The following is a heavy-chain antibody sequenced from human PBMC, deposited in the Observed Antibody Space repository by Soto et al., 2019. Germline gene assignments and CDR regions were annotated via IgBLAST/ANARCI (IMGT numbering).Heavy chain of an antibody. CDR2: ISSSSSYI. V-gene: IGHV3-21*01. J-gene: IGHJ4*02. CDR1: GFTFSSYS. D-gene: IGHD5-18*01. Sequence: EVQLVESGGGLVKPGGSLRLSCAASGFTFSSYSMNWVRQAPGKGLEWVSSISSSSSYIYYADSVKGRFTISRDNAKNSLYLQMNSLRADDTAVDYCARDRPTHVDTDMTPDYWGQGTLVTVSS. CDR3: ARDRPTHVDTDMTPDY.